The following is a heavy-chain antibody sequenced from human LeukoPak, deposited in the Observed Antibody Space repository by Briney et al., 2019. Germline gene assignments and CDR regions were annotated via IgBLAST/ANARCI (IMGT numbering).Heavy chain of an antibody. CDR2: INPNSGAT. J-gene: IGHJ4*02. Sequence: SVKVSCKASGYTFTGYYMHWVRQAPGQGLEWMGWINPNSGATNYAQKFQGRVTMTRDTSISTAYMELSRLRSDDTAVYYCARPLLWWPQVGYFDYWGQGTLVTVSS. CDR1: GYTFTGYY. D-gene: IGHD4/OR15-4a*01. CDR3: ARPLLWWPQVGYFDY. V-gene: IGHV1-2*02.